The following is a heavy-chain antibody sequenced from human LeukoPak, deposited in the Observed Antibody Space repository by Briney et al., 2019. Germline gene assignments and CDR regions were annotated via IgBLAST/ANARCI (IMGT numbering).Heavy chain of an antibody. CDR3: TRDFWSGYSIDP. V-gene: IGHV3-15*01. Sequence: GGSLRLSCAAPGFTFSNAWMSWVRQAPGKGLEWVGRIKSKTDGGTTDYAAPVKGRFTISRDDSKNTLYLQMNGLKTEDTAVYYCTRDFWSGYSIDPWGQGTLVTVSS. CDR2: IKSKTDGGTT. D-gene: IGHD3-3*01. CDR1: GFTFSNAW. J-gene: IGHJ5*02.